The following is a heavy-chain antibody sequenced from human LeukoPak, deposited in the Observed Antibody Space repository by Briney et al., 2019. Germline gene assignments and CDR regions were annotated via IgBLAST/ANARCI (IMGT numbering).Heavy chain of an antibody. Sequence: QAGGSLRLSCAASGFTFNNYAMSWVRQAPGKGLEWVSAISGSGGYTFYADSVKGHFTISRDNSKNTLYLQMNCLRAEDTAVYYCAKAQYCSGGSCYYDYWGQGTLVTVSS. CDR3: AKAQYCSGGSCYYDY. CDR2: ISGSGGYT. V-gene: IGHV3-23*01. CDR1: GFTFNNYA. J-gene: IGHJ4*02. D-gene: IGHD2-15*01.